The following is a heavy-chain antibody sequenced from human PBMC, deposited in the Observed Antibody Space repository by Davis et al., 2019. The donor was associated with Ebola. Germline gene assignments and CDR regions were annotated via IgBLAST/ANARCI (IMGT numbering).Heavy chain of an antibody. V-gene: IGHV4-59*08. Sequence: MPGGSLRLSCTVSGGSISSYYWSWIRQPPGKGLEWIGYIYYSGSTYYNPSLKSRVTISVDTSKNQFSLKLSSVTAADTAVYYCARSSGDLDYWGQGTLVTVAS. D-gene: IGHD4-17*01. CDR2: IYYSGST. J-gene: IGHJ4*02. CDR3: ARSSGDLDY. CDR1: GGSISSYY.